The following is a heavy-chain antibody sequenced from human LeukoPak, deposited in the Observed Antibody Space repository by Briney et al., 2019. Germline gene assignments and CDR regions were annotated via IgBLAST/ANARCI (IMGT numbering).Heavy chain of an antibody. CDR3: ARADFIDAGPYLIGP. CDR1: GYSFTDYY. J-gene: IGHJ5*02. CDR2: INTKSGRT. D-gene: IGHD3-3*01. Sequence: ASVTVSCKTSGYSFTDYYIHWVRQAPGQGLEWMGWINTKSGRTSSARKFQGRVTMTRDPSITTVYMDMAWLTSDDTAIYFRARADFIDAGPYLIGPWGQGTLVTVSS. V-gene: IGHV1-2*02.